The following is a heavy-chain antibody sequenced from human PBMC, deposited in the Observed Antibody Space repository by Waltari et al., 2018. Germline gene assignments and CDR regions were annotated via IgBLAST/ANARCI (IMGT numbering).Heavy chain of an antibody. D-gene: IGHD6-19*01. Sequence: QVQLQESGPGLVKPSETLSLTCAVSGYSISSGYYWGWIRQPPGKGLEWIGSIYHSGSTYYTPSLKSRVTISVDTSKNQFSLKLSSVTAADTAVYYCASTYSSGWYSWYFDLWGRGTLVTVSS. CDR3: ASTYSSGWYSWYFDL. CDR1: GYSISSGYY. J-gene: IGHJ2*01. V-gene: IGHV4-38-2*01. CDR2: IYHSGST.